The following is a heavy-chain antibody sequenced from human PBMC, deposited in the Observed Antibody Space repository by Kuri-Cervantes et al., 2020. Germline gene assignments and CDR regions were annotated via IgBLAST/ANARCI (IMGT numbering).Heavy chain of an antibody. Sequence: GESLKISCAASGFTFSDYYMSWIRQAPGKGLEWVAVIWYDGSNKYYADSVKGRFTISRDNSKNTLYLQMNSLRAEDTAVYYCARDGHYYGSGSPFDPWGQGTLVTVSS. V-gene: IGHV3-33*08. J-gene: IGHJ5*02. D-gene: IGHD3-10*01. CDR2: IWYDGSNK. CDR3: ARDGHYYGSGSPFDP. CDR1: GFTFSDYY.